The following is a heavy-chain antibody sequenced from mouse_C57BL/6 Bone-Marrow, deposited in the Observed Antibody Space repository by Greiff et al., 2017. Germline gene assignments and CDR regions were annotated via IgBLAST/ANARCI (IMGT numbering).Heavy chain of an antibody. Sequence: QVQLQQSGPELVKPGASVKISCKASGYAFSSSWMNWVKQRPGQGLEWIGRIYPGDGDTNYNGKFKGKATLTADKSSSTAYMQLSSLTSEDSAVYFGASEGWLVLDEWCQGTTTTVTA. D-gene: IGHD2-3*01. CDR3: ASEGWLVLDE. V-gene: IGHV1-82*01. CDR1: GYAFSSSW. CDR2: IYPGDGDT. J-gene: IGHJ2*01.